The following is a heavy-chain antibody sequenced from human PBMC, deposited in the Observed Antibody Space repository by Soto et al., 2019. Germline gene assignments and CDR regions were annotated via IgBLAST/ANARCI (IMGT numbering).Heavy chain of an antibody. V-gene: IGHV4-34*01. CDR3: ARHAVVPAAISYYYYGMEV. Sequence: PSETASLTCAVYGGSCSGYYWSLIRQPPGKGLEWIGEINHSGSTNYNPSLKSRVTISVDTSKNQFSLKLSSVTAADTAVYYCARHAVVPAAISYYYYGMEVPGKGTKVTVSS. D-gene: IGHD2-2*01. CDR2: INHSGST. CDR1: GGSCSGYY. J-gene: IGHJ6*04.